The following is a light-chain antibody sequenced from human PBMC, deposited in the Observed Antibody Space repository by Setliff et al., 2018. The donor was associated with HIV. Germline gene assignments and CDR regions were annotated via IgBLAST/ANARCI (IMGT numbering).Light chain of an antibody. Sequence: QSVLTQPPSVSATPGQTGTMSCSGSSSNIGNNYVYWYQQLPGMAPKLLIYRNNQRPSDVPERFSGSKSGTSASLAISGLRSEDEADYYCAAWDDLGSPDVQFGGGTKVTVL. CDR1: SSNIGNNY. V-gene: IGLV1-47*01. CDR2: RNN. J-gene: IGLJ2*01. CDR3: AAWDDLGSPDVQ.